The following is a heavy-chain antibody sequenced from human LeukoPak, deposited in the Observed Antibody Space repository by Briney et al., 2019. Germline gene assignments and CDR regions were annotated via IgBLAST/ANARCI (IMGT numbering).Heavy chain of an antibody. J-gene: IGHJ4*02. CDR1: GYTFTVYY. D-gene: IGHD3-9*01. Sequence: ASVKVSCKASGYTFTVYYMHWVRHAPGQGLEWMGWINPNSGGTNYAQKFQGRVTMTRDTSISTAYMELSRLRSDDTAVYYCAREYYDILTRAFDYWGQGTLVTVSS. CDR2: INPNSGGT. CDR3: AREYYDILTRAFDY. V-gene: IGHV1-2*02.